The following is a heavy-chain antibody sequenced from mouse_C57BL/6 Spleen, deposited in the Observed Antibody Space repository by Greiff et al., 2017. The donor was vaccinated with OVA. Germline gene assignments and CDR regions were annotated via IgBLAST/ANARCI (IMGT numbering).Heavy chain of an antibody. D-gene: IGHD2-10*02. CDR1: GYTFTDYY. CDR3: ARGGYGNYDAMDY. CDR2: LFPGSGST. Sequence: QVQLKQSGPELVKPGASVKISCKASGYTFTDYYINWVKQRPGQGLEWIGWLFPGSGSTYYNEKFKGKATLTVDKSSSTAYMLLSSLTSEDSAVYFCARGGYGNYDAMDYWGQGTSVTVSS. J-gene: IGHJ4*01. V-gene: IGHV1-75*01.